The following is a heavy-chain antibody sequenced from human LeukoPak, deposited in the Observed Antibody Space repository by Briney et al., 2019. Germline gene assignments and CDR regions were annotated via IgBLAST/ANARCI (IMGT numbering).Heavy chain of an antibody. CDR3: ASSQYQLLAFDY. J-gene: IGHJ4*02. CDR1: GGSISSGGYS. Sequence: SETLSLTCAVSGGSISSGGYSWSWTRQPPGKGLEWIGYIYHSGSTYYNPSLKSRVTISVDRSKNQFSLKLSSVTAADTAVYYCASSQYQLLAFDYWGQGTLVTVSS. V-gene: IGHV4-30-2*01. D-gene: IGHD2-2*01. CDR2: IYHSGST.